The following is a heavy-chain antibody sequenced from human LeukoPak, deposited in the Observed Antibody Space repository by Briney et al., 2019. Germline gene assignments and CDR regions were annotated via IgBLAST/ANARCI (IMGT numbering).Heavy chain of an antibody. J-gene: IGHJ5*02. CDR2: IYYSGST. CDR1: GGSISSYY. V-gene: IGHV4-59*01. D-gene: IGHD4-17*01. CDR3: ARWGTVTTLGRPLYNWFDP. Sequence: SETLSPTCTVSGGSISSYYWSWIRQPPGKGLEWIGYIYYSGSTNYNPSLKSRVTISVDTSKNQFSLKLSSVTAADTAVYYCARWGTVTTLGRPLYNWFDPWGQGTLVTVSS.